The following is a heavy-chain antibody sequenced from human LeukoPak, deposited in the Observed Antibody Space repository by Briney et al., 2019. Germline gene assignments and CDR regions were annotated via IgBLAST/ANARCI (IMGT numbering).Heavy chain of an antibody. D-gene: IGHD5/OR15-5a*01. V-gene: IGHV3-15*01. CDR2: IKSTTNGGTT. CDR1: GLNLSNAW. CDR3: AAGRLPAMSTQPFDF. Sequence: GGSLRLSCAASGLNLSNAWMSWVRQAPGKGLEWVGRIKSTTNGGTTHYAAPVKGRFTISRDDAKNTLYLQMNSLKTEDTAVYYCAAGRLPAMSTQPFDFWGQGTLVTVSS. J-gene: IGHJ4*02.